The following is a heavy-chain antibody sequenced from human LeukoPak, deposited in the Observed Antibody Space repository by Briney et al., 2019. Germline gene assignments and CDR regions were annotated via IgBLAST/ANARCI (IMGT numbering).Heavy chain of an antibody. Sequence: SQTLSLTCTVSGGSITKGNYYWNGIRQPAGKGLEWIGRIFTSGSTNYNPSLKSRVTISLDTSKNQFSLRLSSVTAADTAVYYCATDNYYYYGLDVWGQGTTVTISS. J-gene: IGHJ6*02. CDR2: IFTSGST. CDR1: GGSITKGNYY. CDR3: ATDNYYYYGLDV. V-gene: IGHV4-61*02.